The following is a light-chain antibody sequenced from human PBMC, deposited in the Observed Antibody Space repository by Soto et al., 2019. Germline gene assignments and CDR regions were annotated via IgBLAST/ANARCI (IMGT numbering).Light chain of an antibody. CDR2: GDY. CDR3: AAWHYSLNAYV. Sequence: QSVLTQPPSASGTPGQRVSISCSGSSSNIGSEAVNWFQHLPGTTPKLLIYGDYQRPSGVPDRFSGSRSGTSASLAISGLQSQDEADSYCAAWHYSLNAYVFGTGTKVTVL. V-gene: IGLV1-44*01. J-gene: IGLJ1*01. CDR1: SSNIGSEA.